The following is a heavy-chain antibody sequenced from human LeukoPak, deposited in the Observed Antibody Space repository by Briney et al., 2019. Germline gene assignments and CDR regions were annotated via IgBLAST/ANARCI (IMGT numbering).Heavy chain of an antibody. CDR1: GFTFSSYA. V-gene: IGHV3-30*01. D-gene: IGHD3-3*01. CDR3: ARGLTIFGVVINGEVDY. CDR2: ISYDGSNK. Sequence: GGSLRLSCAASGFTFSSYATHWVRQAPGKGLEWVAVISYDGSNKYYADSVKGRFTISRDNSKNTLYLQMNSLRAEDTAVYYCARGLTIFGVVINGEVDYWGQGTLVTVSS. J-gene: IGHJ4*02.